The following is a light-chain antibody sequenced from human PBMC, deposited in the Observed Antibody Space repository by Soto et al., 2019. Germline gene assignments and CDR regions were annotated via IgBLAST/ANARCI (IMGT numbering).Light chain of an antibody. CDR2: GAS. V-gene: IGKV3-20*01. CDR1: QSVSSN. Sequence: EIVFRQAPSSLALSPGGRATRSWRASQSVSSNLAWYQQKPGQAPRLLIYGASSRATGIPDRFSGSGSGTDFTLTLCRLEPEDFAVYYCQQYGRSPWTFGQGTKVDIK. J-gene: IGKJ1*01. CDR3: QQYGRSPWT.